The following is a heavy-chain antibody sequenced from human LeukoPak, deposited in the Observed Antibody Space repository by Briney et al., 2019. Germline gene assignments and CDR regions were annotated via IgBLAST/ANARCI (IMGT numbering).Heavy chain of an antibody. Sequence: SQTLSLTCAVSGGSISSGGYSWSWIRQPPGKGLEWIGYIYRSGSTYYNPSLKSRVTISVDRSKNQFSLKLSSVTAADTAVYYCASAYYYDGSGAFDYWGQGTLVTVSS. D-gene: IGHD3-22*01. CDR3: ASAYYYDGSGAFDY. V-gene: IGHV4-30-2*01. J-gene: IGHJ4*02. CDR1: GGSISSGGYS. CDR2: IYRSGST.